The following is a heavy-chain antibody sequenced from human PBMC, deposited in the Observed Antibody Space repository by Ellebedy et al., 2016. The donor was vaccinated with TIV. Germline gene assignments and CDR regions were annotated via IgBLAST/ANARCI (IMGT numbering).Heavy chain of an antibody. CDR2: ISGSGGST. V-gene: IGHV3-23*01. D-gene: IGHD2-2*02. CDR3: AKVYQHYYYYMDV. Sequence: GESLKISXAASGFTFSSYAMSWVRQAPGKGLEWVSAISGSGGSTYYADSVKGRFTISRDNSKNTLYLQMNSLRAEDTAVYYCAKVYQHYYYYMDVWGKGTTVTVSS. CDR1: GFTFSSYA. J-gene: IGHJ6*03.